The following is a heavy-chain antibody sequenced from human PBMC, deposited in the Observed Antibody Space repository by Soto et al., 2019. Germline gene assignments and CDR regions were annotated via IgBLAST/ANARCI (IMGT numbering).Heavy chain of an antibody. J-gene: IGHJ6*02. CDR3: AGNYYGSGSYSEYYYYGMDV. D-gene: IGHD3-10*01. Sequence: QVQLVQSGAEVKKPGSSVKVSCKASGGTFSSYAISWVRQAPGQGLEWMGGIIPIFGAANYAQKFQGRVTITADESTSTAYMELSSLRSEDTAVYYCAGNYYGSGSYSEYYYYGMDVWGQGTTVTVSS. V-gene: IGHV1-69*01. CDR1: GGTFSSYA. CDR2: IIPIFGAA.